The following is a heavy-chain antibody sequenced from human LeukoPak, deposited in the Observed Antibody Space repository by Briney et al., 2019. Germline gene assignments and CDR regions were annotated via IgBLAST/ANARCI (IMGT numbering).Heavy chain of an antibody. D-gene: IGHD7-27*01. J-gene: IGHJ3*02. CDR3: AREKNWGSGALDI. CDR2: ISSSSSAI. V-gene: IGHV3-48*01. Sequence: GGSLRLSCAASGFTFSGYSMNWVRQAPGKGLEWVSYISSSSSAIYYADSVKGRFTISRDNAKNSLYLQMNSLRAEDTAVYYCAREKNWGSGALDIWGQGTMVTVSS. CDR1: GFTFSGYS.